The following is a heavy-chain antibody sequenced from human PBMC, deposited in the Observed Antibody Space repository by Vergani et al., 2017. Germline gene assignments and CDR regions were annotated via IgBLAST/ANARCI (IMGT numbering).Heavy chain of an antibody. V-gene: IGHV3-21*01. CDR1: GFTFSSYS. Sequence: EVQLVESGGGLVKRGGSLRLSCAASGFTFSSYSMNWVRQAPGKGLEWVSSISSSSSYIHYSDSLKGRFTISRDNAKSSLYLQMNSLRAEDTVVYYCARDLLRWVDNLAMIAPNAFDIWGQGTMVTVSS. CDR3: ARDLLRWVDNLAMIAPNAFDI. CDR2: ISSSSSYI. J-gene: IGHJ3*02. D-gene: IGHD3-22*01.